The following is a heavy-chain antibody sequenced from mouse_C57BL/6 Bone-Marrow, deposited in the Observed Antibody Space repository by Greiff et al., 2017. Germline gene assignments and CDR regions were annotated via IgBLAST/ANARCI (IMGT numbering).Heavy chain of an antibody. CDR3: AGSGTTGPRWYFDV. Sequence: QVQLQQPGAELVMPGASVKLSCKASGYTFTSYWMHWVKQRPGQGLEWIGEIVPSDSYTNYNQKFKGKSTFTVDKSSSTAYMLLSSLTSEDSAVYYCAGSGTTGPRWYFDVWGTGTTVTVSS. V-gene: IGHV1-69*01. CDR1: GYTFTSYW. J-gene: IGHJ1*03. D-gene: IGHD1-1*01. CDR2: IVPSDSYT.